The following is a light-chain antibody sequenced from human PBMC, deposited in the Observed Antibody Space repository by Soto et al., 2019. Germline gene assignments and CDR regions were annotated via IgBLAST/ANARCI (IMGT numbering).Light chain of an antibody. CDR2: LEGSGTY. Sequence: QAVVTQSSSASASLGSSVKLTCTLSSGHSNNIIAWHQQQPGKAPRFLMKLEGSGTYNKGSGVPGRFSGSSSGADRYLTISNLQSEDEAHYYCETWDTNTGVFGGGTKLTVL. CDR1: SGHSNNI. J-gene: IGLJ3*02. CDR3: ETWDTNTGV. V-gene: IGLV4-60*03.